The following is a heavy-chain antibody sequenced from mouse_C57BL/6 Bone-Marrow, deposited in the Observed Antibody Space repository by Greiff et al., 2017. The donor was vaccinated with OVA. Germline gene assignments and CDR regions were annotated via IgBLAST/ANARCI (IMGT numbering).Heavy chain of an antibody. CDR1: GYSITSGYY. Sequence: ESGPGLVKPSQSLSLTCSVTGYSITSGYYWNWIRQLPGNQLEWMGYISYDGSNNYNPNFKNRISITRDTSKNQFFLKLNSVTTEDTATYYCARNAYYSNYDYYAMDYWGQGTSVTVSS. D-gene: IGHD2-5*01. J-gene: IGHJ4*01. V-gene: IGHV3-6*01. CDR3: ARNAYYSNYDYYAMDY. CDR2: ISYDGSN.